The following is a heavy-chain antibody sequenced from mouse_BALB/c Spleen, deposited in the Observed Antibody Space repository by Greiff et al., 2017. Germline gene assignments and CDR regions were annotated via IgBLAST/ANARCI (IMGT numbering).Heavy chain of an antibody. CDR2: ISSGGSYT. V-gene: IGHV5-6-4*01. J-gene: IGHJ4*01. D-gene: IGHD2-14*01. CDR3: TRGGYRYDDSSMDY. Sequence: EVMLVESGGGLVKPGGSLKLSCAASGFTFSSYTMSWVRQTPEKRLEWVATISSGGSYTYYPDSVKGRFTISRDNAKNTLYLQMSSLKSEDTAMYYCTRGGYRYDDSSMDYWGQGTSVTVSS. CDR1: GFTFSSYT.